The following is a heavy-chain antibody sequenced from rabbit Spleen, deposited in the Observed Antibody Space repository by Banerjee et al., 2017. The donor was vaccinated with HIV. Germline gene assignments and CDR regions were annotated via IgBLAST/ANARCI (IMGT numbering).Heavy chain of an antibody. CDR1: GFSFSSSYY. D-gene: IGHD1-1*01. V-gene: IGHV1S45*01. CDR3: ARDLVAVIGWNFNL. CDR2: IDTGSSGFT. Sequence: QEQLVESGGGLVQPEGSLTLTCTASGFSFSSSYYMCWVRQAPGKGLEWIGCIDTGSSGFTYFASWAKGRFTISKTSSTTVTLQMTSLTAADTATYFCARDLVAVIGWNFNLWGQGTLVTVS. J-gene: IGHJ4*01.